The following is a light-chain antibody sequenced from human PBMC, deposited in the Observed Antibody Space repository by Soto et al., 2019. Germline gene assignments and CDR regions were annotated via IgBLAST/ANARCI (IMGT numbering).Light chain of an antibody. J-gene: IGLJ3*02. CDR3: CSFAGSYTFWV. Sequence: QSALTRPRSVSGSPGQSVTISCTGTSSDVGDYNYVSWYQQYPGKAPKLVIYDVSKRPSGVPDRFSGSKSGNTASLTISGLQAEDEDDYSCCSFAGSYTFWVFGGGTKLTVL. CDR2: DVS. V-gene: IGLV2-11*01. CDR1: SSDVGDYNY.